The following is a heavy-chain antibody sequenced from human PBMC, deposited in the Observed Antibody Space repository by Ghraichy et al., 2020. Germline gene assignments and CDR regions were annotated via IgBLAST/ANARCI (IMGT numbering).Heavy chain of an antibody. V-gene: IGHV3-30*04. J-gene: IGHJ3*02. CDR3: ARGAAATTWALLVDI. CDR2: ITYDGSIK. Sequence: GGSLRLSCAASEFTFSSYAMHWVRQAPGKGLEWVAVITYDGSIKYYADSVKGRFTISRDNSKNSLYLQMNSLRLEDTAVYYCARGAAATTWALLVDIWGQGTMVTVSS. D-gene: IGHD6-13*01. CDR1: EFTFSSYA.